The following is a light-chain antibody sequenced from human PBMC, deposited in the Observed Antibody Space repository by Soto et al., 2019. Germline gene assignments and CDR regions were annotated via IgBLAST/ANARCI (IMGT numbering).Light chain of an antibody. CDR2: SNN. J-gene: IGLJ3*02. CDR1: SSNIGSNS. V-gene: IGLV1-44*01. CDR3: AAWDDRLNGPV. Sequence: QSALTQSPSASGTPGQRVTISCSGSSSNIGSNSVNWYQPLPGPAPKLLIYSNNQRPSGVPDRFSGSKSGTSASLAISGLQSEDEADYYCAAWDDRLNGPVFGGGTKLTVL.